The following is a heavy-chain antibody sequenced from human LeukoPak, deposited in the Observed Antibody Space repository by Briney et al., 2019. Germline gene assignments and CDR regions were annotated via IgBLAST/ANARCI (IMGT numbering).Heavy chain of an antibody. Sequence: ASVKASCKASGYTFSSYYMHWVRPAPGQGLEWVGLINPTGDSTNYAQNFRGRVTMTRDTSTSTVYMDLNSLRSEDTAVYYCAREASGGYFDYWGQGTLVTVSS. CDR1: GYTFSSYY. D-gene: IGHD4-23*01. V-gene: IGHV1-46*01. CDR3: AREASGGYFDY. CDR2: INPTGDST. J-gene: IGHJ4*02.